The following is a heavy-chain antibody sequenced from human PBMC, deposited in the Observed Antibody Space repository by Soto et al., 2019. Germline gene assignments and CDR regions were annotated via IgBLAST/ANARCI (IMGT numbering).Heavy chain of an antibody. Sequence: GSLRLCGAASVFTGTSYTMNWVRQAPGKGLEWVSSISSISDYIYYADSMKGRVTISRDNAKNSLFLDMNSLTGEDTAVYYCARARVYATGPLDFWGQGTLVTVSS. J-gene: IGHJ4*02. V-gene: IGHV3-21*06. CDR2: ISSISDYI. CDR1: VFTGTSYT. D-gene: IGHD6-13*01. CDR3: ARARVYATGPLDF.